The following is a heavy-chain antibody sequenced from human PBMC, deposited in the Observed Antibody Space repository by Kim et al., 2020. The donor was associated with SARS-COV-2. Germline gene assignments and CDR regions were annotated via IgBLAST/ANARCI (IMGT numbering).Heavy chain of an antibody. V-gene: IGHV3-30*01. Sequence: GGSLRLSCAASGFTFSSFTIHWVRQAPGKGLEWVAVISYDGSNKYYADSVKGRFTISRDNSKNMVYLQMNSLIPEDTAVYFCARGYSGGYYGSFDYWGQG. J-gene: IGHJ4*02. CDR1: GFTFSSFT. CDR2: ISYDGSNK. D-gene: IGHD6-19*01. CDR3: ARGYSGGYYGSFDY.